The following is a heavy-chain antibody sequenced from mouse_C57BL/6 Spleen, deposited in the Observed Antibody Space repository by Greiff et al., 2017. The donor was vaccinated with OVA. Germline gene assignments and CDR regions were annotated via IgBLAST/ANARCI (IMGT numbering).Heavy chain of an antibody. Sequence: VQLQQSGAELVKPGASVKLSCTASGFNIKDYYMHWVKQRPEQGLEWIGRIDPEDGETKYAPKFQGKATITADTSSNPAYLQLSSLTSEDTAVYYCAATTVVARYYFDYWGQGTTLTVSS. CDR2: IDPEDGET. CDR1: GFNIKDYY. J-gene: IGHJ2*01. CDR3: AATTVVARYYFDY. V-gene: IGHV14-2*01. D-gene: IGHD1-1*01.